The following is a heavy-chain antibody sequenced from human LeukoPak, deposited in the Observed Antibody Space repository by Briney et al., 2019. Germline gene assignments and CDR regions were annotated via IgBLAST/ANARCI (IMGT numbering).Heavy chain of an antibody. CDR1: GGSISSYY. J-gene: IGHJ5*02. CDR2: IYTSGST. D-gene: IGHD3-22*01. CDR3: ARTTYDDLRFDP. V-gene: IGHV4-4*07. Sequence: SETLSLTCTVSGGSISSYYWSWIRQPAGRGPEWIGRIYTSGSTNYNPSLKSRVTMSVDTSKNQFSLKLSSVTAADTAVYYCARTTYDDLRFDPWGQGTLVTVSS.